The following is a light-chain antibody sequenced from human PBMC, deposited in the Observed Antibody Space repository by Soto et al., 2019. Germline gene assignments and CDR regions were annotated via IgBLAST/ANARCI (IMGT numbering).Light chain of an antibody. CDR1: SSDVGGYNY. CDR2: DVS. V-gene: IGLV2-11*01. CDR3: CSHEGSNSPYV. J-gene: IGLJ1*01. Sequence: QSVLTQPRSVSGSPGQSVTISCTGTSSDVGGYNYVSWYQKHPGQATKLLIYDVSERPSGVPDRFSGSKSGNTASLTISGLQIEDEYDYFCCSHEGSNSPYVFGSGTRSPS.